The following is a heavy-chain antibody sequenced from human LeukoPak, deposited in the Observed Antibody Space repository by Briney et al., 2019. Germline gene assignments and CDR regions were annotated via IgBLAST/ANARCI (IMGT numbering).Heavy chain of an antibody. CDR1: GGSISSSSYY. Sequence: PSETLSLTCTVSGGSISSSSYYWGWIRQPPGKGLEWIGSIYHSGSTYYNPSLKSRVTISVDTSKNQFSLKLSSVTAADTAVYYCARQSLSSEPARLGELSFKYYFDYWGQGTLVTVSS. CDR3: ARQSLSSEPARLGELSFKYYFDY. V-gene: IGHV4-39*01. J-gene: IGHJ4*02. D-gene: IGHD3-16*02. CDR2: IYHSGST.